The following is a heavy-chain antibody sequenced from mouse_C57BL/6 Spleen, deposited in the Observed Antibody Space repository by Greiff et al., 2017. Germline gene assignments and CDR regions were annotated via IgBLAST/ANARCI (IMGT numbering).Heavy chain of an antibody. V-gene: IGHV1-26*01. CDR1: GYTFTDYY. Sequence: VQLQQSGPELVKPGASVKISCKASGYTFTDYYMNWVKQSHGKSLEWIGDINPNNGGTSYNQKFKGKATLTVDKSSSTAYMELRSLTSEDSAVYYCAWGRAYYFDYWGQGTTLTVSS. D-gene: IGHD3-1*01. CDR3: AWGRAYYFDY. J-gene: IGHJ2*01. CDR2: INPNNGGT.